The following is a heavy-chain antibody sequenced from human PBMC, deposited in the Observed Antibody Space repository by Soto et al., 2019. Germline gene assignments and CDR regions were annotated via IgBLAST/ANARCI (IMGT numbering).Heavy chain of an antibody. J-gene: IGHJ4*02. CDR3: ARPTATGTKAGFYFDY. V-gene: IGHV1-69*02. CDR2: ILPILDIT. D-gene: IGHD1-1*01. Sequence: QVQLVQSGAEVKKPGSSVKVSCKASGGTFSSYPISWVRQAPGQGLEWMGRILPILDITDYAQRFQGRVTITAEKSTSPGHLGLSSPGPDDPAVYYCARPTATGTKAGFYFDYWGQGTLVTVSS. CDR1: GGTFSSYP.